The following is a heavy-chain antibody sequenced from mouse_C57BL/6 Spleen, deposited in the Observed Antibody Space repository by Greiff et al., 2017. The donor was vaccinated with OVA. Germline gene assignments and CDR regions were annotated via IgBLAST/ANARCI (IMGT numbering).Heavy chain of an antibody. D-gene: IGHD2-5*01. Sequence: QVQLQQPGAELVMPGASVKLSCKASGYTFTSYWMHWVKQRPGQGLEWIGEIDPSDSYTNYNQKFKGKSTLTVDKSSSTAYMQLSSLTSEDSAVYYCARCSNYLRGFDYWGQGTTLTVSS. CDR3: ARCSNYLRGFDY. V-gene: IGHV1-69*01. CDR1: GYTFTSYW. CDR2: IDPSDSYT. J-gene: IGHJ2*01.